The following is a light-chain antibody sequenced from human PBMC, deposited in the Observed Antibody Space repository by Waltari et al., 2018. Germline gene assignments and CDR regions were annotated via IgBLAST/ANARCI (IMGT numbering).Light chain of an antibody. J-gene: IGKJ4*01. Sequence: EVVMTQSPAALSVSPGERVPLSCKASQNIDNNLAWYQQKPGQSPRLLIYGASTRATGVPARFSGSGSVTEFTLTISSLQSEDCAVFYCQQYNRWPPLTFGGGTKVEIK. CDR3: QQYNRWPPLT. CDR2: GAS. V-gene: IGKV3-15*01. CDR1: QNIDNN.